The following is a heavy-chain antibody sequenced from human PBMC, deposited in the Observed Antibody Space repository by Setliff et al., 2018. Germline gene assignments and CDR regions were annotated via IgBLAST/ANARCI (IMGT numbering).Heavy chain of an antibody. CDR2: IGTAGDT. D-gene: IGHD4-17*01. J-gene: IGHJ6*02. CDR1: GFTFSSYD. CDR3: ARGIKTTVTTDYYYYYGMDV. V-gene: IGHV3-13*01. Sequence: AGGSLRLSCAASGFTFSSYDMHWVRQATGKGLEWVSAIGTAGDTYYPGSVKGRFTISRENAKNSLYLQMNSLRAGDTAVYYCARGIKTTVTTDYYYYYGMDVWGQGTTVTVSS.